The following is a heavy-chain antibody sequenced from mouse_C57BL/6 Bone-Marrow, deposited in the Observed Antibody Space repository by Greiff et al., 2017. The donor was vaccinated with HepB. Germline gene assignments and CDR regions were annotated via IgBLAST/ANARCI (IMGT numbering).Heavy chain of an antibody. CDR3: AREGLTGIAY. J-gene: IGHJ3*01. Sequence: EVQLVESGGGLVKPGGSLKLSCAASGFTFSSYAMSWVRQTPEKRLEWVATISDGGSYTYYPDNVKGRFTISRDNAKNNLYLQMSHLKSEDTAMYYCAREGLTGIAYWGQGTLVTVSA. CDR2: ISDGGSYT. D-gene: IGHD4-1*01. CDR1: GFTFSSYA. V-gene: IGHV5-4*01.